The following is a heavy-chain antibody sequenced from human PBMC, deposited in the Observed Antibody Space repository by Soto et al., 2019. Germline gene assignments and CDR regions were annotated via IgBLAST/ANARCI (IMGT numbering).Heavy chain of an antibody. CDR2: ISGSGFKK. CDR3: ARRFSAAKGSPPDF. V-gene: IGHV3-23*01. D-gene: IGHD2-15*01. CDR1: GFIFENFG. J-gene: IGHJ4*01. Sequence: GGSLRLSCAASGFIFENFGMSCVRQAPGKGLEWICSISGSGFKKYYADSVKGRFTISRDNPKSTVYLELNNLSAEDTAVYYCARRFSAAKGSPPDFLRHGSLVPVSS.